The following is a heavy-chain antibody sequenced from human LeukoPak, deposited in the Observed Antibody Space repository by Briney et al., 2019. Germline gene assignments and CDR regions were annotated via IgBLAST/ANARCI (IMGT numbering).Heavy chain of an antibody. Sequence: GGSLRLSCTASGFIFSSFWMAWVRQAPGKGLEWVANIKPDGSLQFYGDSVKGRFTISRDNAKNSLYLQMNNLRAGDTALYYCATSYDSSGCDWGQGTLVTVSS. CDR1: GFIFSSFW. V-gene: IGHV3-7*01. J-gene: IGHJ4*02. CDR2: IKPDGSLQ. CDR3: ATSYDSSGCD. D-gene: IGHD3-22*01.